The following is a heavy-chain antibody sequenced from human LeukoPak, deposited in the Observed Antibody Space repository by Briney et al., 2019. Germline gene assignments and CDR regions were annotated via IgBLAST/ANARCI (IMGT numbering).Heavy chain of an antibody. CDR2: ISSSSSYI. D-gene: IGHD3-3*01. J-gene: IGHJ5*02. CDR1: GFTFSSYS. V-gene: IGHV3-21*01. Sequence: GGSLRLSCAASGFTFSSYSMNWVRQAPGKGLEWVPSISSSSSYIYYADSVKGRFTISKDNAKNSLYLQMNSLRAEDTAVYYCARVEESASFDPWGQGTLVTVSS. CDR3: ARVEESASFDP.